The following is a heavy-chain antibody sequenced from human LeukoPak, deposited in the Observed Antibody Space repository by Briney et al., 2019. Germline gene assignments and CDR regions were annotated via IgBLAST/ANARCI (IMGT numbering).Heavy chain of an antibody. CDR1: GGSVSSYY. D-gene: IGHD3-3*01. V-gene: IGHV4-59*02. J-gene: IGHJ6*02. CDR2: IFYSGGA. CDR3: ARDTGYDFWSGYMSWYYYGMDV. Sequence: SETLSLTCTVSGGSVSSYYWSWIRQPPGKGLEWIGYIFYSGGANYNPSLKSRVTMSVDTSKNQFSLKLSSMTAADTAVYYCARDTGYDFWSGYMSWYYYGMDVWGQGTTVTVSS.